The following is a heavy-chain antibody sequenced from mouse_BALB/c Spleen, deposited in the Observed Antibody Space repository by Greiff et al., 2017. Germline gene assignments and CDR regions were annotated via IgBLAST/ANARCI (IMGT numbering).Heavy chain of an antibody. CDR2: ISYDGSN. Sequence: EVKLMESGPGLVKPSQSLSLTCSVTGYSITSGYYWNWIRQFPGNKLEWMGYISYDGSNNYNPSLKNRISITRDTSKNQFFLKLNSVTTEDTATYYCARWLLREAMDYWGQGTSVTVSS. J-gene: IGHJ4*01. V-gene: IGHV3-6*02. CDR1: GYSITSGYY. CDR3: ARWLLREAMDY. D-gene: IGHD2-3*01.